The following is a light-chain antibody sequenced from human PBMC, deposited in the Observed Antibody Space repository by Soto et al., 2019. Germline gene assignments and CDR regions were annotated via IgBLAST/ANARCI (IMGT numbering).Light chain of an antibody. CDR3: QQYGRSWWT. V-gene: IGKV3-11*01. CDR1: QSVSSY. J-gene: IGKJ1*01. Sequence: EIVLTQSPATLSLSPGERATLSCRASQSVSSYLAWYQQKPGQAPRLLIYDASNRATGIPARFSGSGSGTDFTLTISRLEPEDFAVYYCQQYGRSWWTFGQGTKVDIK. CDR2: DAS.